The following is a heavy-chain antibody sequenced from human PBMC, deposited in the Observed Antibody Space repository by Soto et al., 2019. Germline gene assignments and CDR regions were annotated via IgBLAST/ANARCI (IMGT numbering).Heavy chain of an antibody. V-gene: IGHV3-66*01. D-gene: IGHD3-22*01. CDR3: ARERGSYFYDGSGYATQYFQH. CDR1: GFTVSGDH. CDR2: IYSGGST. Sequence: HPGGSLRLSCAASGFTVSGDHMSWVRQAPGKGLEWVSLIYSGGSTYYADSVKGRFTISRDNSKNTLYLQMNSLGVEDTAVYFCARERGSYFYDGSGYATQYFQHWGQGTLVTVSS. J-gene: IGHJ1*01.